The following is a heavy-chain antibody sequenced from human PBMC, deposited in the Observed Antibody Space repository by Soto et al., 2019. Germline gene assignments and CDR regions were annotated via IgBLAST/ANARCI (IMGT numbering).Heavy chain of an antibody. Sequence: ASVKVSCKASGYTFSRYDINWVRQATGQGLEWMGWMNPNSGNTGYAQRFQGRVTMTRDTSISTAYMELSSLRSEDTAVYYCARVQNCHDSSGYDDDWGQGTLVTVSS. J-gene: IGHJ4*02. CDR3: ARVQNCHDSSGYDDD. CDR2: MNPNSGNT. CDR1: GYTFSRYD. D-gene: IGHD3-22*01. V-gene: IGHV1-8*01.